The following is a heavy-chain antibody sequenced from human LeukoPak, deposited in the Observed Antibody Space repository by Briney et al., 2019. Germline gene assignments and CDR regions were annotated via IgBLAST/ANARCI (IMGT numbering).Heavy chain of an antibody. V-gene: IGHV3-23*01. CDR2: ISGSGGST. CDR1: GFTFSSYA. CDR3: AKGYYYDSSGYSIADY. J-gene: IGHJ4*02. Sequence: PGGSLRLSCAASGFTFSSYAMNWVRQAPGKGLEWVSAISGSGGSTYYADSVKGRFTISRDNSKNTLYLQMNSLRAEDTAVYYCAKGYYYDSSGYSIADYWGQGTLVTVSS. D-gene: IGHD3-22*01.